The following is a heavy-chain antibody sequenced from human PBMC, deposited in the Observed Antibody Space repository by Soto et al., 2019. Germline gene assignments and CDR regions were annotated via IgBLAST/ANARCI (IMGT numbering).Heavy chain of an antibody. V-gene: IGHV1-69*12. J-gene: IGHJ4*02. CDR2: IIPIFGTA. Sequence: QVQLVQSGAEVKKPGSSVKVSCKASGGTFSSYAISWVRQAPGQGLEWMGGIIPIFGTANYAQKFQGRVTITADESTITAYMELSSLRSEDTAVYYCARDRDDYGDYVSVGFDSWGQGTLVTVSS. CDR3: ARDRDDYGDYVSVGFDS. D-gene: IGHD4-17*01. CDR1: GGTFSSYA.